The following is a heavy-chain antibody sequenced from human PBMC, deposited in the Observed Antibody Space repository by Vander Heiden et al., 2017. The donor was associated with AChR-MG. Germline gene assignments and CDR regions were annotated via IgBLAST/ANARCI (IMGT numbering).Heavy chain of an antibody. CDR2: ISGSGGRT. J-gene: IGHJ3*02. V-gene: IGHV3-23*01. CDR3: ARGGKPRGAFDI. CDR1: GFAFGSYV. Sequence: EVQLLESGGDLVQAGGSLRLSCAGPGFAFGSYVMSWVRQAAGKGPEWVSAISGSGGRTDYADSVKGRFTISRDNSQNTLYLQMDSLRVEDTALYYCARGGKPRGAFDIWGQGTMVTVSS.